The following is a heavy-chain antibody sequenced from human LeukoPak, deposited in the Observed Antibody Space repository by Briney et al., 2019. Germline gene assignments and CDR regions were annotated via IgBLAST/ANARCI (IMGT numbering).Heavy chain of an antibody. J-gene: IGHJ4*02. V-gene: IGHV3-21*01. CDR3: AREHSSGWYSPGFDY. CDR1: GFTFSSYS. Sequence: GGSLRLSCAASGFTFSSYSMNWVRQAPGEGLEWVSSVSSSSSYIYYADSVKGRFTISRDNAKNSLYLQMNSLRAEDTAVYYCAREHSSGWYSPGFDYWGQGTLVTFAS. CDR2: VSSSSSYI. D-gene: IGHD6-19*01.